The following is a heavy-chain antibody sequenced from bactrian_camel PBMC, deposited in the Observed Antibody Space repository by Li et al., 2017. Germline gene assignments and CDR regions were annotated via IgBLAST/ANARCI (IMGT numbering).Heavy chain of an antibody. V-gene: IGHV3S40*01. J-gene: IGHJ4*01. Sequence: VQLVESGAGLVQPGESLRLSCAASGFTFSASYMYWVRQAPGKGLEWVSAINAGGSTTYYRDSVKGRFTVSRDNAKNTVNLQMNSLKPEDTAVYYCASGPYVSSRLAYWGQGTQVTVS. D-gene: IGHD6*01. CDR2: INAGGSTT. CDR3: ASGPYVSSRLAY. CDR1: GFTFSASY.